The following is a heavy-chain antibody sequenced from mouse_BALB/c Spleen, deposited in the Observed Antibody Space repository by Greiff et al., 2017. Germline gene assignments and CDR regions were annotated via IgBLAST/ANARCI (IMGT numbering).Heavy chain of an antibody. V-gene: IGHV5-6-5*01. CDR1: GFTFSSYA. Sequence: DVMLVESGGGLVKPGGSLKLSCAASGFTFSSYAMSWVRQTPEKRLEWVASISSGGSTYYPDSVKGRFTISRDNARNILYLQMSSLRSEDTAMYYCARAYYGNYFDVWGAGTTVTVSS. J-gene: IGHJ1*01. CDR2: ISSGGST. D-gene: IGHD2-10*01. CDR3: ARAYYGNYFDV.